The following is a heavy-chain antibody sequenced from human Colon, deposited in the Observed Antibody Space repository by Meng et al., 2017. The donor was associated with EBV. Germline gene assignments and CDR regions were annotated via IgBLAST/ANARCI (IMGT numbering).Heavy chain of an antibody. D-gene: IGHD3-9*01. CDR3: ARVPTTGYKDH. J-gene: IGHJ4*02. CDR1: GGSCSGYV. CDR2: VSHPGSA. Sequence: QVLRQALGAVLLKPSETLSLTCTVNGGSCSGYVWSWVRQPPGKGMEWIGEVSHPGSANYNPSLKSRVTISVDASEKQFSLRLTSVTAADSAVYYCARVPTTGYKDHWGQGTLVTVSS. V-gene: IGHV4-34*01.